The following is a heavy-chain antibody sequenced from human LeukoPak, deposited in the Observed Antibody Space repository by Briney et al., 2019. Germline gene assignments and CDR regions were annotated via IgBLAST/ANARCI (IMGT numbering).Heavy chain of an antibody. CDR1: GGSISSYY. CDR3: ARIPADCSSTSCRYYGMDV. J-gene: IGHJ6*02. CDR2: IYYSGGT. V-gene: IGHV4-59*01. Sequence: MTSETLSLTCTVSGGSISSYYWSWIRQPPGKGLEWIGYIYYSGGTNYNPSLKSRVTISVDTSKNQFSLKLSSVTAADTAVYYCARIPADCSSTSCRYYGMDVWGQGTTVTVSS. D-gene: IGHD2-2*01.